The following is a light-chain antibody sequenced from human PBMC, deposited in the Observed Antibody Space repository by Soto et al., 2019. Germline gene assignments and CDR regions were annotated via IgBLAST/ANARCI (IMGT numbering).Light chain of an antibody. CDR2: AAS. CDR1: QSISRS. V-gene: IGKV1-39*01. Sequence: FPVSPSPASLSASVGDRVTITCLATQSISRSLDWYQQKPGKAPKLLIYAASSLQSGVPSRFSGSGSGTDFTLTISSLQPEDSATYYCQQANSVPVAFGRGTKVDIK. CDR3: QQANSVPVA. J-gene: IGKJ1*01.